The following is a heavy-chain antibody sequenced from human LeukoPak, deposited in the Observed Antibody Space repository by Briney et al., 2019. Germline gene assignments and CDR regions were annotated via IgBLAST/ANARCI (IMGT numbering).Heavy chain of an antibody. V-gene: IGHV3-74*01. CDR2: IKSDGSST. D-gene: IGHD3-3*01. Sequence: GGSLRLSCAASGFTFSSYAMSWVRQAPGKGLVWVSRIKSDGSSTSYADSVKGRFTISRDNAKNTLYLQMNSLRAEDTAVYYCARESGYYGLGFDPWGQGTLVTVSS. CDR1: GFTFSSYA. CDR3: ARESGYYGLGFDP. J-gene: IGHJ5*02.